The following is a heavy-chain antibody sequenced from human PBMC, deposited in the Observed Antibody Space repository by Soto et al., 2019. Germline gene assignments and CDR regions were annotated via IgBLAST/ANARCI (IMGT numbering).Heavy chain of an antibody. CDR1: GFTFSSYW. CDR3: ARKMYYYDSSGYYLYWFDP. J-gene: IGHJ5*02. D-gene: IGHD3-22*01. Sequence: GGSLRLSCAASGFTFSSYWMHWVRQAPGKGLVWVSRINSDGSSTSYADSVKGRFTISRDNAKNTLYLQMNSLRAEDTAVYYCARKMYYYDSSGYYLYWFDPWGQGTLVTVSS. V-gene: IGHV3-74*01. CDR2: INSDGSST.